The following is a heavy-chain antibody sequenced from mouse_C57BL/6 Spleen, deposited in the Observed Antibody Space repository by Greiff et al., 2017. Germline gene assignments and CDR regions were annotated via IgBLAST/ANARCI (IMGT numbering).Heavy chain of an antibody. CDR2: ISDGGSYT. Sequence: DVKLVESGGGLVKPGGSLKLSCAASGFTFSNYAMSWVRQTPEKRLEWVATISDGGSYTYYPDNVKGRFTISRDNAKNNLYLQMSHLKSEDTAMYYCARRAGTRYFDYWGQGTTLTVSS. D-gene: IGHD3-3*01. CDR3: ARRAGTRYFDY. J-gene: IGHJ2*01. V-gene: IGHV5-4*03. CDR1: GFTFSNYA.